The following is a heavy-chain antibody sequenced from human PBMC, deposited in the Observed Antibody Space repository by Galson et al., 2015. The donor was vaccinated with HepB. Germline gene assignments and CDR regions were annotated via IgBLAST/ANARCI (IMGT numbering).Heavy chain of an antibody. CDR3: ARDPGSRYYGMDV. CDR2: IYSGGST. Sequence: SLRLSCAASGSTFTTYAMNWVRQAPGKGLEWVAVIYSGGSTYYADSVKGRFTISRDNSKNTLYLQMNSLRAEDTAVYYCARDPGSRYYGMDVWGQGTTVTVSS. J-gene: IGHJ6*02. V-gene: IGHV3-53*01. CDR1: GSTFTTYA. D-gene: IGHD3-10*01.